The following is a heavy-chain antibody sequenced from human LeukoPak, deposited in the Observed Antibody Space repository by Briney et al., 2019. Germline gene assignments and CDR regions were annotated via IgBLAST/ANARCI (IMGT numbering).Heavy chain of an antibody. Sequence: ASVKVSCKASGYTFTGYYLHWVRQAPGQGLEWMGWINPKSSGTNSVQKFQGRVTMTRDTSISTAYMELSRLRSDDTAVYYCAREVDSYFDYWGQGTLVTVSS. V-gene: IGHV1-2*02. CDR3: AREVDSYFDY. CDR2: INPKSSGT. D-gene: IGHD3/OR15-3a*01. CDR1: GYTFTGYY. J-gene: IGHJ4*02.